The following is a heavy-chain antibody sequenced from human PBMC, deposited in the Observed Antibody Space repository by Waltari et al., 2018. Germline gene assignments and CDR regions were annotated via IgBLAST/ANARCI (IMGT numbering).Heavy chain of an antibody. V-gene: IGHV3-30*18. CDR1: GFTFSSYG. D-gene: IGHD6-13*01. J-gene: IGHJ3*02. CDR3: AKDGGRQQLNPFDI. Sequence: QVQLVESGGGVVQPGRSLRLSCAASGFTFSSYGMPWVRQAPGKGREWVAVIWDDGSNKYYADSVKGRFTISRDNSKNTLYLQMNSLRAEDTAMYYCAKDGGRQQLNPFDIWGQGTMVTVSS. CDR2: IWDDGSNK.